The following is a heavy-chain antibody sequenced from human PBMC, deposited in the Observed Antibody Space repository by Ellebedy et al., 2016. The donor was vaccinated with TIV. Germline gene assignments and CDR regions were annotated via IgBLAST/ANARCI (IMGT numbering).Heavy chain of an antibody. V-gene: IGHV3-30-3*01. D-gene: IGHD6-19*01. CDR1: GFTFSSHA. J-gene: IGHJ4*02. CDR2: ISYDGNSK. Sequence: GESLKISCAASGFTFSSHAMHWVRQAPGKGLEWLALISYDGNSKFYADSVKGRFTISRDTYKNTLFLQMNSLRAEDTAVYYCARDGGYSTGWYPYYWGQGTLVTVSS. CDR3: ARDGGYSTGWYPYY.